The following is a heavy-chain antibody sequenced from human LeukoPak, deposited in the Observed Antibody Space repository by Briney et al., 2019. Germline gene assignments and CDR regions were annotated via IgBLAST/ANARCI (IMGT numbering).Heavy chain of an antibody. V-gene: IGHV4-59*01. D-gene: IGHD2-2*01. CDR2: IYYTGST. CDR1: GGSIDSYY. Sequence: SETLSLTCTVSGGSIDSYYWSWIRQPPGKGLEWIGYIYYTGSTEYHPSLKSRVTISLNTSKNQFSLKLTSVTAADTAVYYCARVYQSAEYYFDYWGQGTLVSVSS. J-gene: IGHJ4*02. CDR3: ARVYQSAEYYFDY.